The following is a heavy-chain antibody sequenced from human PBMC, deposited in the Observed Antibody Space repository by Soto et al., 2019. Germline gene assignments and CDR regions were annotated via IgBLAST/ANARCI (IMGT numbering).Heavy chain of an antibody. CDR1: GGSFSGYY. Sequence: SETLSLTCAVYGGSFSGYYWSWIRQPPGKGLEWIGEINHSGSTNYNPSLKSRVTISVDTSKNQFSLKLSSVTAADTAVYYCASRSPPAANWFDPWGQGTLVTVSS. CDR3: ASRSPPAANWFDP. V-gene: IGHV4-34*01. CDR2: INHSGST. J-gene: IGHJ5*02.